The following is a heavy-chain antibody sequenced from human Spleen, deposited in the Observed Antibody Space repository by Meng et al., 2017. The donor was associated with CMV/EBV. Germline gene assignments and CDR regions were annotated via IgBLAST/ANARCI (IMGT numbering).Heavy chain of an antibody. CDR3: AKEGIAQNFYYGMDV. Sequence: SVKVSCKASGGTFSSYHISWVRQAPGQGLEWMGRIIPILNITNYAQNFRGRVTIIADKSTRTAYMELSSLRSEDTAVYYCAKEGIAQNFYYGMDVWCQGTTVTVSS. D-gene: IGHD6-13*01. J-gene: IGHJ6*02. V-gene: IGHV1-69*04. CDR2: IIPILNIT. CDR1: GGTFSSYH.